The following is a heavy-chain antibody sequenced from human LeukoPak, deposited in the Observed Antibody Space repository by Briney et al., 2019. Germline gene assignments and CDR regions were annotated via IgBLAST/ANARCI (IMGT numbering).Heavy chain of an antibody. V-gene: IGHV3-30*18. CDR1: GFTFSSYG. CDR2: ISYDGSNK. J-gene: IGHJ4*02. D-gene: IGHD3-10*01. Sequence: QPGGSLRLSCAASGFTFSSYGMHWVRQAPGKGLEWVAVISYDGSNKYYADSVKGRFTISRDNSKNTLYLQMNSLRAEDTAVYYCAKGLYYGSGSYFDYWGQGTLVTVSS. CDR3: AKGLYYGSGSYFDY.